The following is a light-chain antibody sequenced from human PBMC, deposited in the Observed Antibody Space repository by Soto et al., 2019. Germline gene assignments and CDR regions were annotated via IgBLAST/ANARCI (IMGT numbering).Light chain of an antibody. Sequence: EIVMTQSQVTLSLSPGERATLSCRASQTISYNLAWYQQKPGQAPRLLIYGASTRATGIPARFSGTGSGTEYTLTISSLQSEDFGVYFWQQYNYWPPVTFGGGTRVDIK. V-gene: IGKV3-15*01. CDR2: GAS. J-gene: IGKJ4*01. CDR3: QQYNYWPPVT. CDR1: QTISYN.